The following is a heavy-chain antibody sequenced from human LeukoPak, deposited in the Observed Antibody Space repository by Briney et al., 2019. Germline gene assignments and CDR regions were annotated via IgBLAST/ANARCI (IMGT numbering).Heavy chain of an antibody. CDR2: IYHSGST. CDR1: GYSISSGYY. CDR3: ARLTGYRIESAFDI. J-gene: IGHJ3*02. V-gene: IGHV4-38-2*02. D-gene: IGHD3-9*01. Sequence: PSETLSLTCTVSGYSISSGYYWGWIRQPPGKGLEWIGSIYHSGSTYYNPSLKSRVTISVDTSKNQFSLKLSSVTAADTAVYYCARLTGYRIESAFDIWGQGTMVTVSS.